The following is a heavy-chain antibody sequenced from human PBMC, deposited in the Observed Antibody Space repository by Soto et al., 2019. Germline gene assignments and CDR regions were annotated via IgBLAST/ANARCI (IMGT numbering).Heavy chain of an antibody. J-gene: IGHJ6*02. CDR2: ISYDGSNK. CDR3: AKGLRGYCSGGSCYLYYYYGMDV. Sequence: QVQLVESGGGVVQPGRSLRLSCAASGFTFSSYGMHWVRQAPGKGLEWVAVISYDGSNKYYADSVKGRFTISRDNSKNTLYLQMNSLRAEDTAGYYCAKGLRGYCSGGSCYLYYYYGMDVWGQGTTVTVSS. CDR1: GFTFSSYG. D-gene: IGHD2-15*01. V-gene: IGHV3-30*18.